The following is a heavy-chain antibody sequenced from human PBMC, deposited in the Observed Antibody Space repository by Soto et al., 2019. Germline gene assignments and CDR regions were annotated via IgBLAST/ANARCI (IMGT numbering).Heavy chain of an antibody. Sequence: PSETLSLTCTVSGGSARDGSYYWAWLRQPPGKGLEWIGHIYHSGSTIYNPSLKSRVTISIDTSKSQFSLNLNSMTAADTAVYYCEGYNWNYYFDPWGQGTLVTVSS. D-gene: IGHD1-7*01. CDR2: IYHSGST. V-gene: IGHV4-61*01. CDR3: EGYNWNYYFDP. J-gene: IGHJ5*02. CDR1: GGSARDGSYY.